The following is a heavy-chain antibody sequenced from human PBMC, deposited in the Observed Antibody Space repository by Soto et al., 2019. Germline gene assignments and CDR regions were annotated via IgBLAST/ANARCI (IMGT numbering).Heavy chain of an antibody. J-gene: IGHJ3*02. D-gene: IGHD4-17*01. V-gene: IGHV4-28*01. CDR1: DYSISDGNR. Sequence: QVHMQESGPGLVKPSDTLSRTCVVADYSISDGNRWGWIRQPPGKGLEWIGYIYYSGAANYNPSLKRRFAMAVDRSKYQFSLKLTSVTAVDTAVYFCARGGATTQVYDIWGQGTMVTVSS. CDR2: IYYSGAA. CDR3: ARGGATTQVYDI.